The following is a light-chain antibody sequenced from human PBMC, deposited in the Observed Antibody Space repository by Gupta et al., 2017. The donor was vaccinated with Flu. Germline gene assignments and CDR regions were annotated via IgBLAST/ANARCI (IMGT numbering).Light chain of an antibody. CDR1: QSVDTN. Sequence: IVMTQSPATLSASPGETVTLSCRASQSVDTNIAWYQQKAGQVPRLLISGASTRAAGVPPRISGSGSGTDFTLTIGGLQSEDFAIYYCQQYTNWPPSTFGGGTKVDIK. V-gene: IGKV3-15*01. CDR2: GAS. CDR3: QQYTNWPPST. J-gene: IGKJ4*01.